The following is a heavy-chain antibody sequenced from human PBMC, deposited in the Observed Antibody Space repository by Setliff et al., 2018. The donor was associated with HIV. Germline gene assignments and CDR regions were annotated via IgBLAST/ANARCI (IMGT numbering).Heavy chain of an antibody. Sequence: SETLSLTCTVSGGSISSFSYYWAWIRQSPGKGLEWIGNVYHSGGTDYDPSLRSRVTISVDTSTNQFSLNLASVTAADTAVYYCTRRFEKWLAFDYWGQGTLVTVSS. V-gene: IGHV4-39*01. J-gene: IGHJ4*02. CDR1: GGSISSFSYY. CDR2: VYHSGGT. CDR3: TRRFEKWLAFDY. D-gene: IGHD6-19*01.